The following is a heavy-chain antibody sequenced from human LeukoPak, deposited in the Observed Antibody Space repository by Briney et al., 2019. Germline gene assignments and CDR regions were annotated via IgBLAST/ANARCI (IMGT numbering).Heavy chain of an antibody. V-gene: IGHV4-59*01. CDR1: GGSISSYY. D-gene: IGHD3-10*01. Sequence: SETLSLTCTVSGGSISSYYWSWIRQPPGKGLEWIGYVYYSGSTNYNPSLKSRVTISVDTSKNQFSLKLSSVTAADTAVYYCAREGGSGSYYNYFDYWGQGTLVTVSS. CDR3: AREGGSGSYYNYFDY. CDR2: VYYSGST. J-gene: IGHJ4*02.